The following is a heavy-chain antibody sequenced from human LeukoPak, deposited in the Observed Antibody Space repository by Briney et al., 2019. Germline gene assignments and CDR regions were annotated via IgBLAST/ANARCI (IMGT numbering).Heavy chain of an antibody. J-gene: IGHJ5*02. CDR3: AKGTYCSSTSCYPNWFDP. CDR1: GFTFSSYA. Sequence: GGSLRLSCAASGFTFSSYAMSWVRQAPGKGLEWVAFIRYDGSNKYYADSVKGRFTIFRDNSKDTLYLQMNSLRAEDTAVYYCAKGTYCSSTSCYPNWFDPWGQGTLVTVSS. CDR2: IRYDGSNK. D-gene: IGHD2-2*01. V-gene: IGHV3-30*02.